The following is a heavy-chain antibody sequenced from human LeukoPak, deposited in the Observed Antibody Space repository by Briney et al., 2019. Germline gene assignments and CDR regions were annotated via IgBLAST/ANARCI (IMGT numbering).Heavy chain of an antibody. CDR1: GYTIRSGYY. J-gene: IGHJ6*03. Sequence: PSETLSLTCGVSGYTIRSGYYWGWIRQPPGKGLEWIGNIYHNGSTYYKPSLKSRISISLDTSKNQFSLSLTSVTAADTAVYYCARTWFGDSHVCFYYMDIWGKGTAVTVSS. CDR2: IYHNGST. CDR3: ARTWFGDSHVCFYYMDI. D-gene: IGHD3-10*01. V-gene: IGHV4-38-2*01.